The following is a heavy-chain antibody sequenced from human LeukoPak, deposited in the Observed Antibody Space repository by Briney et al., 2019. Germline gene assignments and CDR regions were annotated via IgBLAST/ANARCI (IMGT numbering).Heavy chain of an antibody. V-gene: IGHV3-23*01. J-gene: IGHJ4*02. Sequence: GGSLRLSCAASGFTFSSSAMSWVRQAPGKGPEWVSVISGSGDSAHYADSVKGRFTISRDNSKNTLYLQMNSLRAEDTAVYYCARQRLGDYWGQGSLVTVSS. CDR3: ARQRLGDY. D-gene: IGHD6-19*01. CDR1: GFTFSSSA. CDR2: ISGSGDSA.